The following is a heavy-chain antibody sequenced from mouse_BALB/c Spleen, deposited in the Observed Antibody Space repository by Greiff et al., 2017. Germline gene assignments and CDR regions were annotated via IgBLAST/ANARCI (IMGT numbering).Heavy chain of an antibody. CDR2: ISSGGGST. J-gene: IGHJ4*01. CDR1: GFAFSSYD. V-gene: IGHV5-12-1*01. D-gene: IGHD1-1*01. Sequence: EVQVVESGGGLVKPGGSLKLSCAASGFAFSSYDMSWVRQTPEKRLEWVAYISSGGGSTYYPDTVKGRFTISRDNAKNTLYLQMSSLKSEDTAMYFCARHTLYGSSYRYAMDYWGQGTSVTVSS. CDR3: ARHTLYGSSYRYAMDY.